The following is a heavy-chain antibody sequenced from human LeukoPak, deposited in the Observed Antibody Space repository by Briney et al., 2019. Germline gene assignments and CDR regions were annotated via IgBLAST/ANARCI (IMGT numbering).Heavy chain of an antibody. Sequence: SETLSLTCTVSGYSISSGYYWGWIRQPPGKGLEWIGSIYHSGSTYYNPSLKSRVTISVDTSKNQFSLKLSSVTAADTAVYYCHLGATSSYYYYYMDVWGKGTTVTVSS. J-gene: IGHJ6*03. CDR1: GYSISSGYY. CDR3: HLGATSSYYYYYMDV. D-gene: IGHD1-26*01. V-gene: IGHV4-38-2*02. CDR2: IYHSGST.